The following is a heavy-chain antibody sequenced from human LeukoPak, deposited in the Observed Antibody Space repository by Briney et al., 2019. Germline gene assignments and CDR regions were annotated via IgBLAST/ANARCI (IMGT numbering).Heavy chain of an antibody. V-gene: IGHV3-66*01. CDR2: IYSGGDT. Sequence: PGGSLRLSCAASGFTVSSNYMSWVRQAPGKGLEWVSVIYSGGDTYYADSVKGRFTISRDSSKNTLFLQMNSLRAEDTAVYYCAKDHTIFGVVIVDYWGQGTLVTVSS. CDR3: AKDHTIFGVVIVDY. D-gene: IGHD3-3*01. J-gene: IGHJ4*02. CDR1: GFTVSSNY.